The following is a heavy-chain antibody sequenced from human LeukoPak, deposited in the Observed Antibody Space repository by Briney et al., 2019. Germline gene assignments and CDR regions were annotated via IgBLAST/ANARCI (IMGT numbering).Heavy chain of an antibody. CDR3: ARSSTIAVAEIYFDY. D-gene: IGHD6-19*01. CDR2: IYPGDSDT. J-gene: IGHJ4*02. V-gene: IGHV5-51*01. Sequence: GESLKISCKGSGYTFTSYWIGWVRQMPGKGLEWMGIIYPGDSDTRYSPSFQGQVTISAASSINTAYRQWTSLKASDTAMYYCARSSTIAVAEIYFDYWGQGTLVTVSS. CDR1: GYTFTSYW.